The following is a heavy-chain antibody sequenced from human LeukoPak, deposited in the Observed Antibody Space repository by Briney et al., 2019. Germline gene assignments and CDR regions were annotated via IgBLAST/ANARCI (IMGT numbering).Heavy chain of an antibody. D-gene: IGHD6-13*01. J-gene: IGHJ5*02. CDR3: ARAGRASSSWYRAGWFDP. V-gene: IGHV1-2*02. CDR1: GYTFTGYY. Sequence: GASVKVSCKASGYTFTGYYMHWVRQAPGQGLEWMGWINPNSGGTNYAQKFQGRVTMTRDTSISTAYMELSRLRSDDTAVYYCARAGRASSSWYRAGWFDPWGQGTLVTVSS. CDR2: INPNSGGT.